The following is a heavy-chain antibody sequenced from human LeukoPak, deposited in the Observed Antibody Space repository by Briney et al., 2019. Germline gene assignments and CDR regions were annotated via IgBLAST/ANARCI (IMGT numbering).Heavy chain of an antibody. D-gene: IGHD2-2*01. CDR3: ARARRYCSSTSCYEGRDYYYYYMDV. CDR2: INPSGGST. V-gene: IGHV1-46*01. J-gene: IGHJ6*03. CDR1: GYTFTSYY. Sequence: ASVKVSCKASGYTFTSYYMHWVRQAPGQGLEWMGIINPSGGSTSYAQKFQGRVTMTRDTSTSTVYMELSSLRSEDTAVYYCARARRYCSSTSCYEGRDYYYYYMDVWGKGTTVTVSS.